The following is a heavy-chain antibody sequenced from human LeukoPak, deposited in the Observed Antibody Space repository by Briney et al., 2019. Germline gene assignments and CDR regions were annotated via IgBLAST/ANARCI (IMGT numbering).Heavy chain of an antibody. D-gene: IGHD2-2*01. J-gene: IGHJ4*02. Sequence: ASVKVSCKASGYTFTGYYMHWVRQAPGQGLEWMGWINPNSGGTNYAQKFQGRVTMTRDTSISTAYMELSRLRSDDTAVYYCARGTVPAAMVIDYWGQGTLVTVSS. CDR3: ARGTVPAAMVIDY. CDR1: GYTFTGYY. V-gene: IGHV1-2*02. CDR2: INPNSGGT.